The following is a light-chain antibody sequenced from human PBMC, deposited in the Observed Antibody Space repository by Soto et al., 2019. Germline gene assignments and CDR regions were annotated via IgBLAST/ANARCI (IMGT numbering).Light chain of an antibody. CDR3: QQRSSWPSIT. CDR1: QSVRSY. Sequence: EIVLTQSPVTMSLSPGERATLSCRASQSVRSYLAWYQQKSGQAPRLLIYGASNRTTGIPARFSGSGSGTDFTLTISSLEPEDFAVYHCQQRSSWPSITFSQGTRLEI. CDR2: GAS. V-gene: IGKV3-11*01. J-gene: IGKJ5*01.